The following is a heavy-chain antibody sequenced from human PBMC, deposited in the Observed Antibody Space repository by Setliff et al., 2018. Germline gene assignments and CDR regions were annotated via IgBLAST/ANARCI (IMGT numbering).Heavy chain of an antibody. D-gene: IGHD2-21*01. CDR1: GFTLSTYG. CDR2: IWDDGVKT. V-gene: IGHV3-33*01. CDR3: ARDRAYSSFDY. J-gene: IGHJ4*02. Sequence: GGSLRLSCAASGFTLSTYGMHWVRQAPGKGMEWVAVIWDDGVKTYHADSVKGRFTSSRDNAKNSLYLQMSSLRAEDTAVYYCARDRAYSSFDYWGQGTLVTVSS.